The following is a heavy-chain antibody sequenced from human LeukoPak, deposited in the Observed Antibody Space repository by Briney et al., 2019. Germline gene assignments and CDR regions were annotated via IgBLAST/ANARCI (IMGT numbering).Heavy chain of an antibody. CDR2: IDHRGNT. CDR1: ADSISSTNW. CDR3: ARGYGPGY. D-gene: IGHD4-17*01. V-gene: IGHV4-4*02. J-gene: IGHJ4*02. Sequence: SGTLSLTCAVSADSISSTNWWNWVRQPPGKGLEWIGEIDHRGNTNYNPSLKSRVSISADKSKNQFSLKLTSVTAADTAVYYCARGYGPGYWGQGILVTVSA.